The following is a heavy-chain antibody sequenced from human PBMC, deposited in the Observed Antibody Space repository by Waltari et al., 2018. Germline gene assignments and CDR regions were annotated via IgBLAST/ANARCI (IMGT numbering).Heavy chain of an antibody. CDR1: GFTFSNYV. D-gene: IGHD6-13*01. CDR3: AKGSAAARPYYFDY. CDR2: LTGNSGDT. Sequence: EVRLLESGGGLVQPGGSLRLSCAASGFTFSNYVMSWVRQAPGKGLEWFSALTGNSGDTYYADSVKGRFTISRDNSRNTLYLQISSLRAEDTAIYYCAKGSAAARPYYFDYWGQGTLVTVSS. J-gene: IGHJ4*02. V-gene: IGHV3-23*01.